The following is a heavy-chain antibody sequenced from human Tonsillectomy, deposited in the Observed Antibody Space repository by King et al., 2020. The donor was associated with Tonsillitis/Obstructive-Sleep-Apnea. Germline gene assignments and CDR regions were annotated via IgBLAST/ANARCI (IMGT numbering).Heavy chain of an antibody. Sequence: VQLQESGPGLVKPSETLSLTCTVSGASISSFSWSWIRQPPGKGLEWVGHIYNSGDTKYNPSLKSRVTISVETSKNQFSLRLSSVTAADTAVYYCARWNVFDIWGQGTMVTVSS. V-gene: IGHV4-59*01. CDR2: IYNSGDT. CDR3: ARWNVFDI. CDR1: GASISSFS. J-gene: IGHJ3*02.